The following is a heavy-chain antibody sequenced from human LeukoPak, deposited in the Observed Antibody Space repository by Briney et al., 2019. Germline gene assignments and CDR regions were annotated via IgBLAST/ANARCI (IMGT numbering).Heavy chain of an antibody. Sequence: SETLSLTCAVYGGSFSGYYWSWIRQPPGKGLEWIGEINHSGSTNYNPSLKSRVTISVDTSKNQFSLKLSSVTAADTAVYYCARGATNFWSGYYGPHFAYWAQGPLVTVSS. CDR2: INHSGST. V-gene: IGHV4-34*01. CDR1: GGSFSGYY. J-gene: IGHJ4*02. D-gene: IGHD3-3*01. CDR3: ARGATNFWSGYYGPHFAY.